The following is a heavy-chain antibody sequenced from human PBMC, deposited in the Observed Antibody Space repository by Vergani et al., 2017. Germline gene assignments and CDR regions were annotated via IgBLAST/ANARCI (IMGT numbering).Heavy chain of an antibody. CDR3: AKNVRCSSTSCVYFDY. V-gene: IGHV3-23*01. D-gene: IGHD2-2*01. Sequence: EVQLLESGGGLVQPGGSLRLSCAASGFTFSSYAMSWVRQAPGKGLEWVSAISGSGGSTYYADSVKGRFTISRDNSKNTLYLQMNSLRAEDTAVYYCAKNVRCSSTSCVYFDYWGQGTLVTVSS. CDR1: GFTFSSYA. CDR2: ISGSGGST. J-gene: IGHJ4*02.